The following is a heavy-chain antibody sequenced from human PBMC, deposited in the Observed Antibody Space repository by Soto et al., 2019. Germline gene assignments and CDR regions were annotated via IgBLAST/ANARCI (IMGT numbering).Heavy chain of an antibody. CDR3: ARTDRDFYGLDV. Sequence: EVQLVESGEGLVQPGGSLRLSSEASGFTFRNYDMHWVRQGTGKGLEWVSGISAAGDPYYADSVEGRFTISRENAQNSFFLQMNSLRVGDTAVYYCARTDRDFYGLDVWGQGTTVIVSS. CDR2: ISAAGDP. J-gene: IGHJ6*02. CDR1: GFTFRNYD. V-gene: IGHV3-13*05.